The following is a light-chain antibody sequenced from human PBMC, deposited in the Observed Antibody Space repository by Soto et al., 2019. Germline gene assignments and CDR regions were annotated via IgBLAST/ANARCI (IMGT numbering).Light chain of an antibody. J-gene: IGKJ2*01. CDR1: QTVSSHY. CDR2: GAS. CDR3: QHYGSSPPTYT. Sequence: ETVLTQSPGTLSSSPGERATLSCRASQTVSSHYLAWYQQKPGQAPRLLIYGASRRATGIPDRFSGSGSGTDYTHTISRLEPEDFAAYYCQHYGSSPPTYTFGQGTKLEIK. V-gene: IGKV3-20*01.